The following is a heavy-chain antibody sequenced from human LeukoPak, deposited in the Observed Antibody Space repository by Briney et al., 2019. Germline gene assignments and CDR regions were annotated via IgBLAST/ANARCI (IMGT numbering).Heavy chain of an antibody. CDR2: ISGSGGNT. J-gene: IGHJ6*02. V-gene: IGHV3-23*01. Sequence: SCKASGGTFSGYGMSWVRQAPGKGLEWVSGISGSGGNTYYADSVKGRFTISRDNSKNTLHLQMNSLRAEDTAVYYCAKDRGDYYYYGMDVWGQGTTVTVSS. CDR3: AKDRGDYYYYGMDV. CDR1: GGTFSGYG. D-gene: IGHD1-26*01.